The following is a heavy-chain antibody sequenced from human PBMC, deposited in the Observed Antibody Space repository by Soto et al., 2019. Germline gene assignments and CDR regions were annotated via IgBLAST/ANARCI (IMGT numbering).Heavy chain of an antibody. J-gene: IGHJ4*02. CDR1: DKTFLSYG. Sequence: ASVKVSCKASDKTFLSYGISWVRQGPGQGLEWMGWISPYNGNTNYAQKLQGRVTMTTDMSTTTAYMELSSLRSEDTAIYYCAAELGRGNTAYWGQGTLVTVSS. CDR2: ISPYNGNT. V-gene: IGHV1-18*01. D-gene: IGHD1-7*01. CDR3: AAELGRGNTAY.